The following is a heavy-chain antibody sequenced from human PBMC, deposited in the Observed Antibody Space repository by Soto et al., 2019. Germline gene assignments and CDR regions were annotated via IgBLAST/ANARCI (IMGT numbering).Heavy chain of an antibody. CDR1: GFTFRNYA. V-gene: IGHV3-64D*06. J-gene: IGHJ4*02. CDR3: VKEPASYRTFDY. Sequence: GGSLRLSCSASGFTFRNYAMHWVRQAPGKGLEYVSAISNNGGSTYYADSVKGRITISRDNSKNTLYLQMTSLRAEDTAVYYCVKEPASYRTFDYWGQGTLVTVSS. CDR2: ISNNGGST.